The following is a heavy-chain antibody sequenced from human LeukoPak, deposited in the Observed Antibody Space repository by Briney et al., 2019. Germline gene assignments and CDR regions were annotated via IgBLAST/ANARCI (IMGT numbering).Heavy chain of an antibody. Sequence: GGSLRLSCAASGFTFSNYAMSCVRQAPGKGLEWVSSISGSGGSTYYADSVKGRLTISRDNSKNTLYLQMNSLRAEDTAVYYCAKVPKVVVVITDYFDYWGQGTLVTVSS. CDR3: AKVPKVVVVITDYFDY. D-gene: IGHD3-22*01. CDR2: ISGSGGST. CDR1: GFTFSNYA. J-gene: IGHJ4*02. V-gene: IGHV3-23*01.